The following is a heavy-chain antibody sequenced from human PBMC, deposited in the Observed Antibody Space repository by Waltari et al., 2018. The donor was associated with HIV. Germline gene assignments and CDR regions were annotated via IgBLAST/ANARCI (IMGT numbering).Heavy chain of an antibody. D-gene: IGHD3-10*01. Sequence: QVQLVQSGAEVKKPGSSVKVSCKASGGTFSSYAISWVRQAPGQGLEWMGGNNPIVGTANYAQKVQGRVTITADESTSTAYMELSSLRSEDTAVYYCARGYITMVRGSRPYYFDYWGQGTLVTVSS. CDR1: GGTFSSYA. J-gene: IGHJ4*02. CDR3: ARGYITMVRGSRPYYFDY. V-gene: IGHV1-69*12. CDR2: NNPIVGTA.